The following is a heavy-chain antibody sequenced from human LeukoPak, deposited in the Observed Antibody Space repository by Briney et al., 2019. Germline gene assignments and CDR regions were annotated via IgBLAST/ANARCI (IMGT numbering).Heavy chain of an antibody. CDR1: GFTFSSYE. V-gene: IGHV3-48*03. Sequence: GGSLRLSCAASGFTFSSYEMNWVRQAPGKGLEWVSYISSSGSTIYYADSVKGRFTISRDNAKNSLYLQMNSLRAEDTAVYYRARDLAYYYDSSGSEWGQGTLVTVSS. J-gene: IGHJ4*02. D-gene: IGHD3-22*01. CDR2: ISSSGSTI. CDR3: ARDLAYYYDSSGSE.